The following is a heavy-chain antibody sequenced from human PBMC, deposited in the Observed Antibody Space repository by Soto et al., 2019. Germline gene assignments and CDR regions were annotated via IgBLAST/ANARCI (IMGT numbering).Heavy chain of an antibody. CDR1: GGTFSSYT. J-gene: IGHJ3*02. V-gene: IGHV1-69*04. CDR2: IIPILGIA. CDR3: ARDHGLGATTSAAFDI. Sequence: SVKVSCKASGGTFSSYTISWVRQAPGQGLEWMGRIIPILGIANYAQKFQGRVTITADKSTSTAYMELSSLRSEDTAVYYCARDHGLGATTSAAFDIWGQGTMVTVS. D-gene: IGHD1-26*01.